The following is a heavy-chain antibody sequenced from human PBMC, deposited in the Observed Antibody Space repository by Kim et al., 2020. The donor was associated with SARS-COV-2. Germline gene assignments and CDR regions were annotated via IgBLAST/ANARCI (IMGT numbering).Heavy chain of an antibody. D-gene: IGHD3-10*02. V-gene: IGHV4-39*01. CDR3: ARRRVRGVIAYFDY. J-gene: IGHJ4*02. Sequence: SETLSLTCTVSGGSISSSSYYWGWIRQPPGKGLEWIGSIYYSGSTYYNPSLKSRVTISVDTSKNQFSLKLSSVTAADTAVYYCARRRVRGVIAYFDYWGQGTLVTVSS. CDR1: GGSISSSSYY. CDR2: IYYSGST.